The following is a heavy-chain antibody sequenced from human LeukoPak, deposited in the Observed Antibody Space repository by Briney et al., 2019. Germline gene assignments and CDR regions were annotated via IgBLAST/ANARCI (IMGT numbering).Heavy chain of an antibody. CDR2: INPSSGDT. Sequence: ASVKVSCKASGYTFINYFIHWVRQAPGQGLEWMGIINPSSGDTNFAQKFQGRVTMTTDTSTSTAYMELRSLRSDDTAVYYCARTPHYCSGGSCYFDVFDIWGQGTMVTVSS. V-gene: IGHV1-46*01. CDR1: GYTFINYF. J-gene: IGHJ3*02. D-gene: IGHD2-15*01. CDR3: ARTPHYCSGGSCYFDVFDI.